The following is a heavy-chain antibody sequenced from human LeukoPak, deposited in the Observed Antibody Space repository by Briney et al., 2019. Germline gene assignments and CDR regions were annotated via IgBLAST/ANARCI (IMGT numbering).Heavy chain of an antibody. CDR3: ATMGPPKKPRLYSGSYSDIYYYYMDV. V-gene: IGHV3-66*01. D-gene: IGHD1-26*01. Sequence: GGSLRLSCAASGFTVSSNYMSWVRQAPGKGLEWVSVIYSGGSTYYADSVKGRFTISRDSSKNTLYLQMNSLRAEDTAVYYCATMGPPKKPRLYSGSYSDIYYYYMDVWGKGTTVTVSS. CDR1: GFTVSSNY. CDR2: IYSGGST. J-gene: IGHJ6*03.